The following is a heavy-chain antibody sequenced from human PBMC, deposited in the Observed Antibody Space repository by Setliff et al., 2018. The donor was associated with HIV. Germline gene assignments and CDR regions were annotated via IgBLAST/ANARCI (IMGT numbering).Heavy chain of an antibody. V-gene: IGHV4-59*06. D-gene: IGHD3-3*01. Sequence: SETLSLTCTVSGGSLGGYYWSWIRQPAGKRLEWIGRVYYSGSTDYNPSLQSRATLSIDTSKNQFSLKLTSVIAADTAIYYCARGPFVLRFLERLVYFDYWGQGKLVTVSS. CDR2: VYYSGST. J-gene: IGHJ4*02. CDR3: ARGPFVLRFLERLVYFDY. CDR1: GGSLGGYY.